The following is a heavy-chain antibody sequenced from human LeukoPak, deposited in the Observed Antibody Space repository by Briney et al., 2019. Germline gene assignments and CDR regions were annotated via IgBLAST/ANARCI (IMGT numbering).Heavy chain of an antibody. CDR1: GFTVSSNY. CDR2: ISGSGGST. D-gene: IGHD3-22*01. V-gene: IGHV3-23*01. J-gene: IGHJ3*02. CDR3: AKEGIVVVNSRAFDI. Sequence: GGSLRLSCAASGFTVSSNYMSWVRQAPGKGLEWVSAISGSGGSTYYADSVKGRFTISRDNSKNTLYLQMNSLRAEDTAVYYCAKEGIVVVNSRAFDIWGQGTMVTVSS.